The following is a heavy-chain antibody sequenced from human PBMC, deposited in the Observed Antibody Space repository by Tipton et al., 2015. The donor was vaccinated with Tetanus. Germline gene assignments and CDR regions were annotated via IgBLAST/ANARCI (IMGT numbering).Heavy chain of an antibody. CDR2: IYSGGTT. Sequence: SLRLSCAGFGFIFGTYAMSWVRQAPGKGLEWVSIIYSGGTTYYADSVKGRFTISRDNSRNTLYLQMSSLRAEDTAVYYCAKTISNEYVAAWGQGTLVTVSS. CDR3: AKTISNEYVAA. D-gene: IGHD3-16*01. V-gene: IGHV3-23*03. J-gene: IGHJ4*02. CDR1: GFIFGTYA.